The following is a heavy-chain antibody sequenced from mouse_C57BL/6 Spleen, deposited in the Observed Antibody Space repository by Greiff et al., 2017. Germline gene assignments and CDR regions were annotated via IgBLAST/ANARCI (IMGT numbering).Heavy chain of an antibody. D-gene: IGHD1-1*01. Sequence: QVQLQQPGAELVKPGASVKLSCKASGYTFTSYWMHWVKQRPGQGLEWIGMIHPNSGSTNYNEKFKSKATLTVDKSSSTAYMQLSSLTSEDSAVYYCASLLMTTVVDAMDYWGQGTSVTVSS. J-gene: IGHJ4*01. CDR2: IHPNSGST. V-gene: IGHV1-64*01. CDR1: GYTFTSYW. CDR3: ASLLMTTVVDAMDY.